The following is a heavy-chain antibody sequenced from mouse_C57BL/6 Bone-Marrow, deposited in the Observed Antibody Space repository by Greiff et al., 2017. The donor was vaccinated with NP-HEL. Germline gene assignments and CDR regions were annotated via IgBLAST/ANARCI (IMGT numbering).Heavy chain of an antibody. CDR3: EGKVYYGNYYFDY. V-gene: IGHV1-15*01. CDR2: IDPETGGT. J-gene: IGHJ2*01. CDR1: GYTFTDYE. Sequence: QVQLQQSGAELVRPGASVTLSCKASGYTFTDYEMHWVKQTPVHGLEWIGAIDPETGGTAYNQKFKGKAILTADKSSSTAYMELRSLTSEDSAVYDCEGKVYYGNYYFDYWGQGTTLTVSS. D-gene: IGHD2-1*01.